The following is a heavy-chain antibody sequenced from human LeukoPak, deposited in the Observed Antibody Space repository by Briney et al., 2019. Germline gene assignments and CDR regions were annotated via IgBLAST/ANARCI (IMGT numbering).Heavy chain of an antibody. CDR1: GFTFSDYY. CDR3: ARVPRSGGSIDY. D-gene: IGHD6-19*01. V-gene: IGHV3-11*01. J-gene: IGHJ4*02. CDR2: ISSSGSTT. Sequence: GGSLRLSCAASGFTFSDYYMTWIRQAPGKGLEWASYISSSGSTTHYADSVKGRFTISRDNAKNSLYVQMNNLRAEDTAVYYCARVPRSGGSIDYWGQGTLVTVSS.